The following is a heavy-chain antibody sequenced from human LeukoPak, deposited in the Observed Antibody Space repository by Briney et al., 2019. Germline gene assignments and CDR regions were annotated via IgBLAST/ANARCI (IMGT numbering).Heavy chain of an antibody. D-gene: IGHD3-10*01. V-gene: IGHV3-74*01. CDR2: INSDRSST. Sequence: PGGSLRLSCAASGFTFSSYWMHWVRQAPGKGLVWVSRINSDRSSTSYADSVKGRFTISRDNAKNTLYLQMNSLRAEDTAVYYCARVRGLGYGSGSYYSHVNTLDYWGQGTLVTVSS. CDR1: GFTFSSYW. CDR3: ARVRGLGYGSGSYYSHVNTLDY. J-gene: IGHJ4*02.